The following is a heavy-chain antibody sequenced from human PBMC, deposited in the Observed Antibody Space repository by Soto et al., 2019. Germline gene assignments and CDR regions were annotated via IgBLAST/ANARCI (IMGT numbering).Heavy chain of an antibody. J-gene: IGHJ3*01. CDR1: GFTFDTYA. Sequence: EVQLLASGGGFVQPGGSLRLSCAASGFTFDTYAMSWVRQAPGRGLEWVSSIGGGDDDRHYTDSVKGRFTNSSDNSRNTVFLHMCSLSAEDTARYYCAKDRQSYNAVCDPFDSWGQGTGVTVTS. D-gene: IGHD3-10*01. CDR3: AKDRQSYNAVCDPFDS. CDR2: IGGGDDDR. V-gene: IGHV3-23*01.